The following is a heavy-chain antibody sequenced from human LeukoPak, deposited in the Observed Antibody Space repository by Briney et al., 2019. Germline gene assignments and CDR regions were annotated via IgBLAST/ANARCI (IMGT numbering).Heavy chain of an antibody. CDR2: ISGSGDYT. CDR1: GFTFSDYA. CDR3: ATTLRSGSYYFDS. Sequence: GGSLRLSCAASGFTFSDYAMSWVRQPPGKGLEWVSTISGSGDYTYYADFVRGRFTISRDNSKNTLYLQMNSLRVEDTAVYYCATTLRSGSYYFDSWGQGTLVTVSS. V-gene: IGHV3-23*01. J-gene: IGHJ4*02. D-gene: IGHD1-26*01.